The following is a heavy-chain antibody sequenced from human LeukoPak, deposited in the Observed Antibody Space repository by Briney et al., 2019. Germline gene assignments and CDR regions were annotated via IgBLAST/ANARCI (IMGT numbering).Heavy chain of an antibody. CDR1: GFTFSSYA. J-gene: IGHJ4*02. CDR3: ARMTGQLLFSPHFDY. CDR2: ITDGGSHT. Sequence: PGGSLRLSCAASGFTFSSYAMTWVRQAPGKGLEWVSAITDGGSHTYYADSVKGRFTISRDNAKNSLYLQMNSLRAEDTAVYYCARMTGQLLFSPHFDYWGQGTLVTVSS. D-gene: IGHD2-2*01. V-gene: IGHV3-23*01.